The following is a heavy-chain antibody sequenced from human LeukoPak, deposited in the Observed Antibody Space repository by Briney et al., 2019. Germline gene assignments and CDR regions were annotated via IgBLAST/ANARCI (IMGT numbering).Heavy chain of an antibody. CDR3: ARAVAGRMGYYYFDY. V-gene: IGHV5-51*01. CDR1: GYSFTSYW. D-gene: IGHD6-19*01. J-gene: IGHJ4*02. CDR2: IYPGDSDT. Sequence: GESLKISCKGSGYSFTSYWIGWVRQMPGKGLEWMGIIYPGDSDTRYSPSFQGQVTISADKSISTAYLQWSSLKASDTAMYYCARAVAGRMGYYYFDYWGQGTLVTVSS.